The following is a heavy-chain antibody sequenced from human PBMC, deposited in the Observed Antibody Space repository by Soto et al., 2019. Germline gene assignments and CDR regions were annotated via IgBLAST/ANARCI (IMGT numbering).Heavy chain of an antibody. CDR2: ISSSGDII. CDR1: GFTFSDYY. D-gene: IGHD3-22*01. Sequence: GGSLRLSCAASGFTFSDYYMSWIRQAPGKGLEWVSYISSSGDIIYYADSVKGRFTISRDNAKNTLYLQLNSLRAEDTAVYYCARDLGYYASDGYFDYWGQGTVVTVSS. J-gene: IGHJ4*02. V-gene: IGHV3-11*01. CDR3: ARDLGYYASDGYFDY.